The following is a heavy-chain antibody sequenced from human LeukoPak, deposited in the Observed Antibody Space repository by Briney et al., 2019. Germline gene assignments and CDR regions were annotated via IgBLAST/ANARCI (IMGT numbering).Heavy chain of an antibody. CDR3: AKDADGGYGLGY. CDR2: IRYDGTST. J-gene: IGHJ4*02. CDR1: GFPFSSYG. V-gene: IGHV3-30*02. D-gene: IGHD2-15*01. Sequence: PGGSLRLSCVTSGFPFSSYGMHWVRQTPGQGLEWVAYIRYDGTSTFYADSVKGRFTISRDDSQNTLYLQVTSLRPEDTAVYFCAKDADGGYGLGYWGQGTLVIASS.